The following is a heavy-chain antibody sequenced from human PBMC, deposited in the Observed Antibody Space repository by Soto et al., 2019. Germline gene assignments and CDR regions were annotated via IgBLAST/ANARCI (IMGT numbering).Heavy chain of an antibody. CDR2: INHSGST. Sequence: QVQLQQWGAGLLKPSETLSLTCAVYGGSFSGYYWSWIRQPPGKGLEWIGEINHSGSTNYNPSLKSRVTVSVDPSKNQFSRKRSSVTAADEAVYYCARVPGRIAARYWFDPWGQGTLVTVSS. D-gene: IGHD6-6*01. J-gene: IGHJ5*02. V-gene: IGHV4-34*01. CDR3: ARVPGRIAARYWFDP. CDR1: GGSFSGYY.